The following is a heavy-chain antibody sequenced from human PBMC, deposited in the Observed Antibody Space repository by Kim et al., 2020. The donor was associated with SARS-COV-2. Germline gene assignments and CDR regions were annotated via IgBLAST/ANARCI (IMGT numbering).Heavy chain of an antibody. V-gene: IGHV7-4-1*02. Sequence: ASVKVSCKASGYTFTSYAMNWVRQAPGQGLEWMGWINTNTGNPTYAQGFTGRFVFSLDTSVSTAYLQISSLKAEDTAVYYCARQNHYSHSSSSQVDYWGQGTLVTVSS. CDR2: INTNTGNP. D-gene: IGHD6-6*01. CDR1: GYTFTSYA. CDR3: ARQNHYSHSSSSQVDY. J-gene: IGHJ4*02.